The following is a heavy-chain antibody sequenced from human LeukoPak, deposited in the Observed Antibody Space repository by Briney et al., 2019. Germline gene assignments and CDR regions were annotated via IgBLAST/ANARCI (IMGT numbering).Heavy chain of an antibody. CDR2: VYHSGST. CDR3: ARVSAVVQPEAYFDY. D-gene: IGHD1-1*01. CDR1: GYSISSGYY. V-gene: IGHV4-38-2*02. J-gene: IGHJ4*02. Sequence: SETLSLTCTVSGYSISSGYYWGWIRQPPGKGLEWIGSVYHSGSTYYNPSLKGRVTISVDTSKNQFSLKLSSVTAADTAVYYCARVSAVVQPEAYFDYWGQGTLVTVSS.